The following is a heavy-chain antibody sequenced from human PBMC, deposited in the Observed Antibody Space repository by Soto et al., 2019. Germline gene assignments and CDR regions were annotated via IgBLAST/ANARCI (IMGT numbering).Heavy chain of an antibody. J-gene: IGHJ6*02. D-gene: IGHD6-13*01. CDR1: GGTFSSYA. CDR2: IIPIFGTA. CDR3: ARAGQKAAGYYYYYYGMDV. Sequence: GASVKVSCKASGGTFSSYAISWVRQAPGQGLEWMGGIIPIFGTANYAQKFQGRVTITADESTSTAYMELSSLRSEDTAVYYCARAGQKAAGYYYYYYGMDVWGQGTTVTVPS. V-gene: IGHV1-69*13.